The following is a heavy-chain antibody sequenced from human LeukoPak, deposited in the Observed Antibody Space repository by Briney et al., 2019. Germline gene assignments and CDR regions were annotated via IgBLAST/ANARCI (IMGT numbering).Heavy chain of an antibody. V-gene: IGHV1-18*01. CDR3: ARDGGGFGDY. CDR1: GYTFPSYG. CDR2: ISGYIGNT. J-gene: IGHJ4*02. D-gene: IGHD3-10*01. Sequence: ASVKVSCKASGYTFPSYGISWVRQAPGQGLEWMGWISGYIGNTRYAQKFQGRVTMTKDTSTSTAYMELRSLRSDDTAVYFCARDGGGFGDYWGQGTQITVSS.